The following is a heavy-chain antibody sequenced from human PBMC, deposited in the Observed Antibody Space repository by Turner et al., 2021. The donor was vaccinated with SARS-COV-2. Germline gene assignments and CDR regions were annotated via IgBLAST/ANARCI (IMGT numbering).Heavy chain of an antibody. J-gene: IGHJ4*02. Sequence: EVQLVQSGAEVKTPGESLKISCKGSGYSFTNYWIGWVRQMPGKGLECMGIIYPGDSDTRYSPSFQGQVTISADKSISTAYLQWSSLKASDTAMYYCARGGDGYNPTTDLGRYWGQGTLVTVSS. CDR1: GYSFTNYW. V-gene: IGHV5-51*01. CDR3: ARGGDGYNPTTDLGRY. CDR2: IYPGDSDT. D-gene: IGHD5-18*01.